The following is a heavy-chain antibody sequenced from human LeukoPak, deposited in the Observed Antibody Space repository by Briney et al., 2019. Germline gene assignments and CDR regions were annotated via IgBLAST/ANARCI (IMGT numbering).Heavy chain of an antibody. J-gene: IGHJ3*02. Sequence: PGGSLRLSCAASGFTFSSYAMSWVRQAPGKGLEWVSSISSSSSYIYYADSVKGRFTISRDNAKNSLYLQMNSLRAEDTAVYYCARDGGGYIDAFDIWGQGTMVTVSS. CDR3: ARDGGGYIDAFDI. CDR1: GFTFSSYA. V-gene: IGHV3-21*01. D-gene: IGHD5-12*01. CDR2: ISSSSSYI.